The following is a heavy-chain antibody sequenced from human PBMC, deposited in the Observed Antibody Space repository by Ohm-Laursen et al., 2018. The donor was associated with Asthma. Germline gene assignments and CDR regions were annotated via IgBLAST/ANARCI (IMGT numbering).Heavy chain of an antibody. V-gene: IGHV3-30-3*01. Sequence: SLRLSCSAPGFTFSSYSMHWARQAPGQGLEWVAVISYDGSNKYYADSVKGRFTISRDNSKNTLYLQMNSLRAEDTAVYYCARDRDYYDSSGYYQIYFDYWGQGTLVTVSS. D-gene: IGHD3-22*01. J-gene: IGHJ4*02. CDR2: ISYDGSNK. CDR1: GFTFSSYS. CDR3: ARDRDYYDSSGYYQIYFDY.